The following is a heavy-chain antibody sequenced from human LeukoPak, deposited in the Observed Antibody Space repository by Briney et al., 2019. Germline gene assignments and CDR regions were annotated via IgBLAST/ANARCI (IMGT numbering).Heavy chain of an antibody. CDR2: IYHTGDT. V-gene: IGHV4-59*08. CDR3: AKHTFARPFDY. D-gene: IGHD6-6*01. J-gene: IGHJ4*02. CDR1: GGSFSGYY. Sequence: PSETLSLTCAVYGGSFSGYYWSWIRQPPGKGLEWIGYIYHTGDTNSNPSLKSRVTISLDTSKNQFSLRLSSVTAADTAVYYCAKHTFARPFDYWGQGTLVTVSS.